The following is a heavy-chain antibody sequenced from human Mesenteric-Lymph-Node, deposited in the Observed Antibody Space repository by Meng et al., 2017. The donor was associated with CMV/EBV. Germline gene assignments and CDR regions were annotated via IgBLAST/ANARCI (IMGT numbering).Heavy chain of an antibody. J-gene: IGHJ4*02. CDR1: GFTFSIHG. D-gene: IGHD2-15*01. CDR3: AKDHRFCSGGSCYSLPSHFDY. V-gene: IGHV3-23*01. Sequence: GGSLRLSCAASGFTFSIHGMTWVRQAPGKGLEWVSGISYTGGSTYYADSVKGRFTISRDNPKNTLYLQMNSLRAEDTAVYYCAKDHRFCSGGSCYSLPSHFDYWGQGTLVTVSS. CDR2: ISYTGGST.